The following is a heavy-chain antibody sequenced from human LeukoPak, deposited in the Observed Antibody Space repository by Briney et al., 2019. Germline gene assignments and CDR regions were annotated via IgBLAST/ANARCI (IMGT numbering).Heavy chain of an antibody. Sequence: GGSLRLSCAASGFTFSIYAMSWVRQAPGKGLEWVSGISDNSGSTYYADSVKGRFTISRDNSKNTLYLQMNSLRAEDTAVYYCAKNKQWGSGHQITWGRGTLVTVSS. CDR3: AKNKQWGSGHQIT. CDR1: GFTFSIYA. V-gene: IGHV3-23*01. D-gene: IGHD2-15*01. CDR2: ISDNSGST. J-gene: IGHJ5*02.